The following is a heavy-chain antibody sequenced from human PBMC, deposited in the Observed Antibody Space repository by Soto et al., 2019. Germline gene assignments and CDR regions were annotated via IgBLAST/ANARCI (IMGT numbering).Heavy chain of an antibody. J-gene: IGHJ6*02. Sequence: EVQLLESGGGLVQPGGSLRLSCAASGFTFSSYAMSWFRQAPGKGLEWVSVISGSGASTYYADSVRGRFTISRDNSQSTLYVQIISLRAEDTAVYYCAKDRDGAAGGPTEFYGMGVWGQGTTVTVTS. CDR2: ISGSGAST. D-gene: IGHD6-13*01. CDR3: AKDRDGAAGGPTEFYGMGV. V-gene: IGHV3-23*01. CDR1: GFTFSSYA.